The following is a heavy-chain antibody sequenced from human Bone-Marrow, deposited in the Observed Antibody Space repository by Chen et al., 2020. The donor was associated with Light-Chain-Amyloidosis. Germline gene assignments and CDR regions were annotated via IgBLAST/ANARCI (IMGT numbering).Heavy chain of an antibody. CDR1: GFAFSSYA. CDR2: ISGSGGSR. CDR3: AKDISYDDILPDYPADAFDI. V-gene: IGHV3-23*01. D-gene: IGHD3-9*01. J-gene: IGHJ3*02. Sequence: LQRGGSLRLSCAASGFAFSSYAMSWVRQAPGKGLEWVSTISGSGGSRYYGDSVKGRLTISRDNSKNALFLQMNSLRAEDTAVYYCAKDISYDDILPDYPADAFDIWGQGTMVTVSS.